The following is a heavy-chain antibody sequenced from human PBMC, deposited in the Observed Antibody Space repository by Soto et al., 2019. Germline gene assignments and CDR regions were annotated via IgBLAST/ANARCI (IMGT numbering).Heavy chain of an antibody. D-gene: IGHD3-16*01. V-gene: IGHV4-59*01. CDR3: ARGHDGSYGY. CDR2: IYYSGST. CDR1: GGSISSYY. J-gene: IGHJ4*02. Sequence: SETLSLTCTVSGGSISSYYWSWIRQPPGKGLEWIGYIYYSGSTHYNPSLKSRVTISVDTSKNQFSLKLSSVIAADTAVYYCARGHDGSYGYWGQGTRVTDS.